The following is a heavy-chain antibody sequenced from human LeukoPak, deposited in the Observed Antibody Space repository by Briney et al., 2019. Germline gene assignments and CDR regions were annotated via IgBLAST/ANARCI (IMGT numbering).Heavy chain of an antibody. D-gene: IGHD2-2*02. J-gene: IGHJ3*02. CDR1: GGSISSGGYY. CDR2: IYYSGST. Sequence: SETLSLTCTVSGGSISSGGYYWSWIRQHPGKGLEWIGYIYYSGSTYYNPSLKSRVTISVDTSKNQFHLKLSSVTAAATAVYYCAGSGYCSSTSCYKGAFDIWGQGTMVTVSS. V-gene: IGHV4-31*03. CDR3: AGSGYCSSTSCYKGAFDI.